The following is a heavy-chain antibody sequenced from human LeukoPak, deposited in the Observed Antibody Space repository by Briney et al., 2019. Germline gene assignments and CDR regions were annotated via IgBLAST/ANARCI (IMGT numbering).Heavy chain of an antibody. CDR1: GFTFDDYG. D-gene: IGHD3-3*01. J-gene: IGHJ4*02. Sequence: GGSLRLSCAASGFTFDDYGMSWVRQAPGKGLEWVSGINWNGGSTGYADSVKGRFTISRDNAKNSLYLQMNSLRAEDTALYYCARDLSGAVLYDFWSGYSDIGYWGQGTLVTVSS. CDR3: ARDLSGAVLYDFWSGYSDIGY. V-gene: IGHV3-20*04. CDR2: INWNGGST.